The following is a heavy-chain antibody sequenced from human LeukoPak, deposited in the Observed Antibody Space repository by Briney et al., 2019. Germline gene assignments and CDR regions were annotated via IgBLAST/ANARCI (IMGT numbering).Heavy chain of an antibody. V-gene: IGHV3-11*04. J-gene: IGHJ4*02. CDR2: IDSSGTI. D-gene: IGHD2-21*02. CDR1: GFTFSDYF. Sequence: GGSLRLSCAASGFTFSDYFMSWIRQGPGKGLEWVSHIDSSGTIYYADSVRGRATISRDNAKNSLYLQMNSLRAEDTAVYYCARPAYCGGNCYYFPDYWGQGTLVTVSS. CDR3: ARPAYCGGNCYYFPDY.